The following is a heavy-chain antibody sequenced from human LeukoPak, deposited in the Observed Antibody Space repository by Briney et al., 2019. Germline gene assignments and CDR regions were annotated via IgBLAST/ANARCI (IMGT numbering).Heavy chain of an antibody. CDR1: GFSFSGYE. CDR3: AREVTTFTYYFDY. Sequence: GRSLRLSCAASGFSFSGYEMNWVRQAPGKGLEWVSYISTSGTTMYYADSVKGRFTISRDNAKNSLYLQMNSLRGEDTAVYFCAREVTTFTYYFDYWGQGTLVTVSS. J-gene: IGHJ4*02. CDR2: ISTSGTTM. V-gene: IGHV3-48*03. D-gene: IGHD4-17*01.